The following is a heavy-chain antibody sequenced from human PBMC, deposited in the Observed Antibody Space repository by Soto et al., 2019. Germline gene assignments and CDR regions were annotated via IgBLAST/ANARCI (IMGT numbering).Heavy chain of an antibody. CDR3: VREDSLRYSTAP. D-gene: IGHD2-8*02. Sequence: QVQLVESGGGVVQPGRSLTVSCAASGFTFSNYGMHWVRQAPDKGLEWVAVIWYDGSKKYYADSVKGRFTISRDDSKKTLYLEMNSLRVDDTAVYYCVREDSLRYSTAPWGQGTLVTVSS. CDR1: GFTFSNYG. CDR2: IWYDGSKK. V-gene: IGHV3-33*01. J-gene: IGHJ5*02.